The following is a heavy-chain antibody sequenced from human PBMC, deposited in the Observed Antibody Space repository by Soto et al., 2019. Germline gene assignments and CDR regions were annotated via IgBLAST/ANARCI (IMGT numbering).Heavy chain of an antibody. CDR3: ARSLVDYYDSSGIVFDY. Sequence: PGGSLRLSCAASGFTFSSYEMNWVRQAPGKGLEWVSYISSSGSTIYYADSVKGRFTISRDNAKNSLYLQMNSLRAEDTAVYYCARSLVDYYDSSGIVFDYWGQGTLVTVSS. D-gene: IGHD3-22*01. CDR1: GFTFSSYE. V-gene: IGHV3-48*03. J-gene: IGHJ4*02. CDR2: ISSSGSTI.